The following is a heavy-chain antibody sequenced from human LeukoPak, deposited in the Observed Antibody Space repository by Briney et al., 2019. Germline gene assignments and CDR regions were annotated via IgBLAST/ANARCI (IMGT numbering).Heavy chain of an antibody. CDR2: IDPSDSYT. V-gene: IGHV5-10-1*01. CDR1: GYRFPSYW. CDR3: AGSDRGYDYLDY. Sequence: GESLRISCKGSGYRFPSYWITWVRQMPGKGLEWMGRIDPSDSYTNYSPSFQGHVTISADKSISTAYLQWSSLKASDTAMYYCAGSDRGYDYLDYWGQGNLVTVSS. D-gene: IGHD5-12*01. J-gene: IGHJ4*02.